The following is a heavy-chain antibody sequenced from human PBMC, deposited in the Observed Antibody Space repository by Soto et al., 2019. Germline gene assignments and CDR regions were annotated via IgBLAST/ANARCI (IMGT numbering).Heavy chain of an antibody. CDR1: ECTFGDYA. CDR3: ARDFKDLG. CDR2: ISYGGGTT. V-gene: IGHV3-23*01. J-gene: IGHJ4*02. Sequence: GLSLRVCWAASECTFGDYAVSWVRQAPGKGLEWVSAISYGGGTTYYADSVKGRFTISRDNSKNTLYLQMNSLRAEDTAVYYCARDFKDLGWGQGTLVTVSS.